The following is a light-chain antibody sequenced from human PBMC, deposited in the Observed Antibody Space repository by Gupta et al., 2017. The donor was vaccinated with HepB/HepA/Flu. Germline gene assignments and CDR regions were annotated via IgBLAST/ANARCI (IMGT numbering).Light chain of an antibody. CDR1: QSVSNN. Sequence: EIVMPQSSATLSVSPGERATLSCRASQSVSNNLAWYQQKPGQAPRLLIYGASTRATGIPARFSGSGSGTEFTLTISSLQSEDFAVYYCQQYNNWWTFGQGTKVEIK. V-gene: IGKV3-15*01. CDR3: QQYNNWWT. J-gene: IGKJ1*01. CDR2: GAS.